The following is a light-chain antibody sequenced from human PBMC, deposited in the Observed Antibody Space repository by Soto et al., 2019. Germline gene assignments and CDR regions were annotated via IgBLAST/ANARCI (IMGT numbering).Light chain of an antibody. Sequence: TRSPGTLSLDPRKRATLSCGARQSVSSNFLAWYQQKPGQAPRLLISDASNRATCIPARFSGRGSGTDFTLPFCCLAPEDFAVYYCPKRQSWPPIACAQGTRLEIK. V-gene: IGKV3D-20*02. J-gene: IGKJ5*01. CDR3: PKRQSWPPIA. CDR2: DAS. CDR1: QSVSSNF.